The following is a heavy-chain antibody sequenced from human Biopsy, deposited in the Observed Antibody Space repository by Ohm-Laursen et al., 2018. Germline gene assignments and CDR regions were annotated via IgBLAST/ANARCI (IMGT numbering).Heavy chain of an antibody. Sequence: TLSLTCTVSGDSISSGGNYWSWIRQFPGKGLEWIAYIYHTGSTYYNPSLKSRLSIAIDTSKNQFSVSLRSVTAADTAVYYCARADMVTTIVDYWSQGTLVTVFS. CDR2: IYHTGST. J-gene: IGHJ4*02. V-gene: IGHV4-31*03. CDR3: ARADMVTTIVDY. D-gene: IGHD5-12*01. CDR1: GDSISSGGNY.